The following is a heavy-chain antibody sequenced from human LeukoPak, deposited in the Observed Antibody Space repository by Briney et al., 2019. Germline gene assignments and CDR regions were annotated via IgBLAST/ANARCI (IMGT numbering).Heavy chain of an antibody. J-gene: IGHJ5*02. CDR3: ARGLHHWLVREYNWFDP. CDR2: TYYRSKWYN. CDR1: GDSVSSNSAA. Sequence: SQTLSLTCAISGDSVSSNSAAWNWIRQSPSRGLEWLGRTYYRSKWYNDYAVSVKSRITINPDTSKNQFSLQLNSVTPEDTAVYYYARGLHHWLVREYNWFDPWGQGTLVTVSS. V-gene: IGHV6-1*01. D-gene: IGHD6-6*01.